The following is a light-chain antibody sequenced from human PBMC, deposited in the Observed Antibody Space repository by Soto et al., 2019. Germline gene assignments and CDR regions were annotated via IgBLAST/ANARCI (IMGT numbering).Light chain of an antibody. CDR1: NSNIGNNY. CDR3: GTWDGSLSAGV. Sequence: QSVLTQPPSVSAAPGQKVTISCSGSNSNIGNNYVSWYQHLSGTAPKLLIYDNNKRPSGIPDRFSGSKSGTSATLGITGLQTGDEADYYCGTWDGSLSAGVFGGGTKLTVL. CDR2: DNN. V-gene: IGLV1-51*01. J-gene: IGLJ2*01.